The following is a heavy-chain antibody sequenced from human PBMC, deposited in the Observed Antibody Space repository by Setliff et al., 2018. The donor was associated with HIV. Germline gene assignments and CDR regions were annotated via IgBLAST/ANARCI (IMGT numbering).Heavy chain of an antibody. V-gene: IGHV4-34*01. J-gene: IGHJ5*02. CDR2: INHSGST. CDR1: GGSFSSYY. Sequence: SETLSLTCAVYGGSFSSYYWSWIRQPPGKGLEWMGEINHSGSTNYSPSLKSRVTISVDTSKNQFSLKLSSVSAADTAVYYCARGGRDGIAWGQGTLVTVSS. CDR3: ARGGRDGIA. D-gene: IGHD2-21*01.